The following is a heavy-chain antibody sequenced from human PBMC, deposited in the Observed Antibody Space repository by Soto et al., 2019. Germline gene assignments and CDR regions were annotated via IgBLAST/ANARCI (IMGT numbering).Heavy chain of an antibody. CDR3: ARDLPGG. J-gene: IGHJ3*01. Sequence: GGSLRLSCAASGFTFSSYAMSWVRQAPGKGLEWVSAISSNGSSTCYADSVKGRFTISRDNTKNTLYLQMNSLRAEDTAVYYCARDLPGGWGQGTMVTVSS. CDR2: ISSNGSST. V-gene: IGHV3-23*01. CDR1: GFTFSSYA.